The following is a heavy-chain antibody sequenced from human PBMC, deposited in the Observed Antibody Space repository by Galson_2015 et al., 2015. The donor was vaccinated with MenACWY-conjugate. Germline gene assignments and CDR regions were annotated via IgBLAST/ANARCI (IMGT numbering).Heavy chain of an antibody. CDR2: IGTGGGT. D-gene: IGHD2-2*01. V-gene: IGHV3-23*01. J-gene: IGHJ6*02. CDR3: AKFKYSTSWSNTHGMDV. CDR1: GITFSSNA. Sequence: SLRLSCAASGITFSSNAMNWVRQAPGKGLEWVSGIGTGGGTYYADSVKGRFTISRDNSKNMVYLQMNSLRAEDTAIYYCAKFKYSTSWSNTHGMDVWGRGTTVTVSS.